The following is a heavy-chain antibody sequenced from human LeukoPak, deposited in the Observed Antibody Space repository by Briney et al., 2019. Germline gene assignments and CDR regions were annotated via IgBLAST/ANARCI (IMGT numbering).Heavy chain of an antibody. CDR2: ISSSSSYI. D-gene: IGHD5-12*01. V-gene: IGHV3-21*01. CDR1: GFTFSSYS. CDR3: ARLNIVATTRAFDI. J-gene: IGHJ3*02. Sequence: KPGGSLRLSCAASGFTFSSYSMNWDRQAPGKGLEWVSSISSSSSYIYYADSVKGRFTISRDNAKNSLYLQMNSLRAEDTAVYYCARLNIVATTRAFDIWGQGTMVTVSS.